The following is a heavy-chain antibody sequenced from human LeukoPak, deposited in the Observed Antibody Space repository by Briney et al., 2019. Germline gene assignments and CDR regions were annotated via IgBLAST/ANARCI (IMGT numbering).Heavy chain of an antibody. Sequence: GGSLRLSCAASGFKFSSNWMSWVRQAPGKGLEWVANIKHDGSEKYYVDPVKGRFTISRDNAKNSLYLQMNSLRAEDTAVYYCAREGPSVTPYYWGQGTLVTVSS. D-gene: IGHD4-17*01. J-gene: IGHJ4*02. CDR3: AREGPSVTPYY. V-gene: IGHV3-7*01. CDR1: GFKFSSNW. CDR2: IKHDGSEK.